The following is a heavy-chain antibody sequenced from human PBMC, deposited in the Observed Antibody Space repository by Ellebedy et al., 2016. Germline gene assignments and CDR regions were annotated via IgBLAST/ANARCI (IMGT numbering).Heavy chain of an antibody. CDR3: MTLLAGAGGKSY. V-gene: IGHV4-39*07. J-gene: IGHJ4*02. CDR1: GGSISSSNYY. Sequence: SKTLSLTXTVSGGSISSSNYYWGWIRQPPGKGLEWIGSIYYSGSTYYNPSLKSRVTISVDTSKKQFSLELNSVTAADTAVYYCMTLLAGAGGKSYWGPGTLVTVSS. D-gene: IGHD4-23*01. CDR2: IYYSGST.